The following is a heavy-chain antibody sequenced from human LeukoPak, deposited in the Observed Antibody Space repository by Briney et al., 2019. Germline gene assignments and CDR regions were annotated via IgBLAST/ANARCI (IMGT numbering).Heavy chain of an antibody. J-gene: IGHJ3*02. CDR1: GGSISSGDYY. Sequence: PSETLSLTCTVSGGSISSGDYYWSWIRQPPGKGLEWIRYIYYSGSTYYNPSLKSRVTISVDTSKNQFSLKLSSVTAADTAVYYCARGFYWPRSAFYAFDIWGQGTMVTVSS. D-gene: IGHD2-8*02. CDR3: ARGFYWPRSAFYAFDI. V-gene: IGHV4-30-4*01. CDR2: IYYSGST.